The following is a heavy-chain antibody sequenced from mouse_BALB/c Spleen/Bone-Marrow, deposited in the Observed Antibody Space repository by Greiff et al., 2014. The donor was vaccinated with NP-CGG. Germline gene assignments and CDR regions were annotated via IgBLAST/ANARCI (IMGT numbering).Heavy chain of an antibody. Sequence: VQLQQSGPELVKPGASVKMSCKASGYTFTDYVISWVKQRTGQGLEWIGEIYPGSGSTYYNEKFKGKATLTTDKSSNTAYMLLSSLTSEDSAVYFCARERSDGYWYFDVWGAGTTVTVSS. CDR2: IYPGSGST. D-gene: IGHD2-3*01. J-gene: IGHJ1*01. V-gene: IGHV1-77*01. CDR3: ARERSDGYWYFDV. CDR1: GYTFTDYV.